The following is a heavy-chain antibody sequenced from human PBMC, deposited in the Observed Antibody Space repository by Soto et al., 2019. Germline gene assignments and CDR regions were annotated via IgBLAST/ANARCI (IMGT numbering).Heavy chain of an antibody. Sequence: PGGSLRLSCAASGFTFSSYSMNWVRQAPGKGLEWVSYISSSSSTIYYADSVKGRFTISRDNAKNSLYLQMNSLRAEDTAVYYCARGRMTTVPTGLFDYWGQGTLVTV. D-gene: IGHD4-17*01. CDR2: ISSSSSTI. V-gene: IGHV3-48*01. J-gene: IGHJ4*02. CDR3: ARGRMTTVPTGLFDY. CDR1: GFTFSSYS.